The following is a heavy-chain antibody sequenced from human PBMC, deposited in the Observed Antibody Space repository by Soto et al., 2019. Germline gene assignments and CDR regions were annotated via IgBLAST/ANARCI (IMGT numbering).Heavy chain of an antibody. J-gene: IGHJ4*02. CDR1: GYTLTNYA. D-gene: IGHD2-15*01. Sequence: ASVKGSCQASGYTLTNYAMDWVRQAPGQRLEWMGWINAGNGNTKYSQKFQGRVTITRDTSASTAYMDLSSLRSEDTAVYYCARGPGGPDGPGDYWGQGTLVTVSS. V-gene: IGHV1-3*01. CDR2: INAGNGNT. CDR3: ARGPGGPDGPGDY.